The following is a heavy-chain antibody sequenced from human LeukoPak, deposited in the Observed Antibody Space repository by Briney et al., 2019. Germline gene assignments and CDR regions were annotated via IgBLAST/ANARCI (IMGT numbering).Heavy chain of an antibody. CDR3: AKDSRGYSYGTDLDY. CDR1: GFTFSSYG. V-gene: IGHV3-30*18. Sequence: GGSLRLSCAASGFTFSSYGMHWVRQAPGKGLEGGAVISYDGSNKYYADSVKGRFTISRDNSKNTLYLQMNSLRAEDTAVYYCAKDSRGYSYGTDLDYWGQGTLVTVSS. CDR2: ISYDGSNK. J-gene: IGHJ4*02. D-gene: IGHD5-18*01.